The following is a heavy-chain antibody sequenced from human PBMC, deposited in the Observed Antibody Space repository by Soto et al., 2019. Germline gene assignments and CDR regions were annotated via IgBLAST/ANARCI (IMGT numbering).Heavy chain of an antibody. CDR1: GYNFFDYG. D-gene: IGHD1-1*01. CDR3: ARGRTVSSIGPLLV. Sequence: QIQLVQSGAEVKKPGASVEVSCKASGYNFFDYGVSWVRQAPGQGLEWMGWVSPKSGNTDYARKVQGRVTMTTDISTSTAYMELRGLISDDTGVYYCARGRTVSSIGPLLVWGQGTLVSVSS. J-gene: IGHJ1*01. V-gene: IGHV1-18*01. CDR2: VSPKSGNT.